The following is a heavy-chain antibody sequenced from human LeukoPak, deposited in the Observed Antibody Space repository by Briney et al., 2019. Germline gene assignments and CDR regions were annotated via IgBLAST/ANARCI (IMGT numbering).Heavy chain of an antibody. D-gene: IGHD5-18*01. V-gene: IGHV3-64D*09. CDR2: ISSNGGST. CDR1: GFTFSTYA. CDR3: VVSYLYAFDI. Sequence: GGSLRLSCSASGFTFSTYAMHWVRQAPGKGLEYVSAISSNGGSTYYTDSVKGRLTISRDNSKSTLYLQMSSLRAEDTAVYYGVVSYLYAFDIWGQGTMVTVSS. J-gene: IGHJ3*02.